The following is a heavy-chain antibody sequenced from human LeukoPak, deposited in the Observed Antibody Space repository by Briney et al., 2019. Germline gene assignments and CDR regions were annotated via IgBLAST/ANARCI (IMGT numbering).Heavy chain of an antibody. D-gene: IGHD5-18*01. CDR3: GKTTAGYSSGQKPAWPVDY. J-gene: IGHJ4*02. CDR2: IFGSDGSP. Sequence: GGSLRLSCEASGFTFGSYAMYWVRQAPGRGLEWVAGIFGSDGSPHYADSVKGRFTISRDNSKNTVYLQINSLRAEDTAVYYCGKTTAGYSSGQKPAWPVDYWGQGTLVTVSS. V-gene: IGHV3-23*01. CDR1: GFTFGSYA.